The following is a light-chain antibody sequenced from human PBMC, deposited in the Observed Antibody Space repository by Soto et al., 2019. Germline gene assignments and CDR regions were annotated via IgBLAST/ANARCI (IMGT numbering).Light chain of an antibody. J-gene: IGKJ1*01. CDR1: QSVNSN. CDR3: QQYNIWPLWT. CDR2: AAS. V-gene: IGKV3-15*01. Sequence: EIVMTQSPATLSVSPGERATLSCRASQSVNSNYLAWYQQKPGQAPRLLIYAASTRATDVPARFSGGGSETEFTLTISSLQSEDFAVYFCQQYNIWPLWTFGQGTKVDIK.